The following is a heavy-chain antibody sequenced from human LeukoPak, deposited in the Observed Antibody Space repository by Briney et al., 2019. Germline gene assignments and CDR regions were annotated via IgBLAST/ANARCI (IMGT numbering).Heavy chain of an antibody. CDR3: ARAPRDTNSSYYFDY. CDR1: GGSISSGDYY. D-gene: IGHD5-18*01. V-gene: IGHV4-31*02. Sequence: SQTLSLTCTVSGGSISSGDYYWSWIRQHPGKGLEWIGYIYYSGDTYYNPSLKSRVTISVDTSKNQFSLKLSSVTAADTAVYYCARAPRDTNSSYYFDYWGQGTLVSVSS. J-gene: IGHJ4*02. CDR2: IYYSGDT.